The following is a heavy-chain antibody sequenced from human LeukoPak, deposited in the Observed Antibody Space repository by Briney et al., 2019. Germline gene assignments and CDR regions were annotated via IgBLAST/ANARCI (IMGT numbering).Heavy chain of an antibody. J-gene: IGHJ1*01. D-gene: IGHD4-23*01. CDR3: YGANAEH. Sequence: GGSLRLSCAASGFTFSSYWMHWVRQAPGKGLVWVSGTNTDGSSTMYADSVKGRFTIARDNAKNTVYLQMNSLRAEDTAVYYCYGANAEHWGQGTLVTVSS. CDR1: GFTFSSYW. CDR2: TNTDGSST. V-gene: IGHV3-74*03.